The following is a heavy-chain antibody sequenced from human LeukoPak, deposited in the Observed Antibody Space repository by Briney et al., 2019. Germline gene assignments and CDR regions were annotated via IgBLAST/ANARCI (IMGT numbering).Heavy chain of an antibody. Sequence: GGSLRLSCAAPGFTFSSYAMSWIRQAPGKGLEWVSVIYSGGSTYYADSVKGRFTISRDNSKNTLYLQMNSLRAEDTAVYYCARESSSSSPREDYYYYMDVWGKGTTVTVSS. CDR1: GFTFSSYA. CDR2: IYSGGST. J-gene: IGHJ6*03. V-gene: IGHV3-66*02. CDR3: ARESSSSSPREDYYYYMDV. D-gene: IGHD6-6*01.